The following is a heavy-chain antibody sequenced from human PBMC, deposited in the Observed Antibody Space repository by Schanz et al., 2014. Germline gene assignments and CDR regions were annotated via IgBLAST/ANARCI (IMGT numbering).Heavy chain of an antibody. CDR1: GFTFSNYA. CDR2: LSGSGTTT. CDR3: ARPSDSSWYMDV. V-gene: IGHV3-11*04. D-gene: IGHD2-21*02. Sequence: QVYLVESGGDLVKPGGSLRLSCAASGFTFSNYAMGWVRQTPGKGLEWVSTLSGSGTTTYYADSVKGRFTISRDNAKNSLYLQMNSLRAEDTAVYYCARPSDSSWYMDVWGKGTTVTVSS. J-gene: IGHJ6*03.